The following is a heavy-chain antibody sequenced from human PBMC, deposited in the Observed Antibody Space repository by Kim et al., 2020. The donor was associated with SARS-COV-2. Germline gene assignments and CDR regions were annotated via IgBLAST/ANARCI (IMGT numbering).Heavy chain of an antibody. D-gene: IGHD2-2*01. Sequence: QTLSLTCAISGDSVSSNSAAWNWIRQSPSRGLEWLGRTYYRSKWYNDYAVSVKSRITINPDTSKNQFSLQLNSVTPEDTAVYYCARGKYQLHWEGFDPWGQGTLVTVSS. CDR2: TYYRSKWYN. CDR1: GDSVSSNSAA. CDR3: ARGKYQLHWEGFDP. V-gene: IGHV6-1*01. J-gene: IGHJ5*02.